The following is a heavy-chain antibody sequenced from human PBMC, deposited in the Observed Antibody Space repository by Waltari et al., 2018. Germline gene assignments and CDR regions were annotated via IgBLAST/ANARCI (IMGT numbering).Heavy chain of an antibody. D-gene: IGHD5-12*01. CDR2: IYHSGST. Sequence: QVQLQESGPGLVKPSETLSLTCAVSGYSISSGYYWGWIRQPPGKGLEWIGSIYHSGSTYYNPSLKSRVTISVDTSKNQFSLKLSSVTAADTAVYYCARVDSHCFDYWGQGTLVTVSS. J-gene: IGHJ4*02. CDR1: GYSISSGYY. CDR3: ARVDSHCFDY. V-gene: IGHV4-38-2*01.